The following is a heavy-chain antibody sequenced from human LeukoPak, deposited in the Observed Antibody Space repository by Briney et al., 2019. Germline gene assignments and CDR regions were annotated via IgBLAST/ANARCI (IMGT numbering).Heavy chain of an antibody. D-gene: IGHD2-15*01. J-gene: IGHJ6*02. Sequence: ASVKVSCKASGYTFTSYGISWVREAPVHALEWMGWISAYNGNTNYAQKIQGRVTMTTDTSTSTAYMELRSLRSDDTAVYYCARDPGDIVVVVAATGLHYYYGMDVCGQGTTVTVSS. CDR1: GYTFTSYG. V-gene: IGHV1-18*01. CDR2: ISAYNGNT. CDR3: ARDPGDIVVVVAATGLHYYYGMDV.